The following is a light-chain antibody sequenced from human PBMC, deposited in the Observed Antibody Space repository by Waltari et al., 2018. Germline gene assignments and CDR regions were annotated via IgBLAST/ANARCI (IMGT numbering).Light chain of an antibody. CDR1: QTVTTK. J-gene: IGKJ1*01. CDR2: GAS. V-gene: IGKV3-15*01. Sequence: ETVMPQSPATLSVSPGERATLSCRASQTVTTKLAWYQQKPGQAPRLLIYGASTRATGFPARFSGSGSGTEFTLTISSLQSEDFAVYYCQQYNNWPPWTFGQGTKVEIK. CDR3: QQYNNWPPWT.